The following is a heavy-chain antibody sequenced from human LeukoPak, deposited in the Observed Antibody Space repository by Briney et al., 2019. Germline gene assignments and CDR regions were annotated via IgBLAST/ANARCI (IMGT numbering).Heavy chain of an antibody. J-gene: IGHJ4*02. CDR1: GFTFSSYA. CDR3: ARDGYSSGPFDY. CDR2: ISYDGSNK. V-gene: IGHV3-30-3*01. D-gene: IGHD6-19*01. Sequence: GGSLRLSCAASGFTFSSYAMHWVRQAPGKGLEWVAVISYDGSNKYYADSVKGRFTISRGNSKNTLYLQMNSLRAEDTAVYYCARDGYSSGPFDYWGQGTLVTVSS.